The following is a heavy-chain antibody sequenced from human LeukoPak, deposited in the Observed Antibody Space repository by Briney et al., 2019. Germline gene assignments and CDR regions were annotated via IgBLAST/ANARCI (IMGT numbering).Heavy chain of an antibody. D-gene: IGHD6-19*01. CDR2: IYSGGST. J-gene: IGHJ4*02. Sequence: GGSLRLSCAASGFTVSSNYMSWVRQAPGKGLEWVSVIYSGGSTYYADSVKGRFTISRDNSKNTLYLQMNSLRAEDTAVYYCAKARIAVAGTPAKYYFDYWGQGTLVTVSS. CDR3: AKARIAVAGTPAKYYFDY. CDR1: GFTVSSNY. V-gene: IGHV3-53*01.